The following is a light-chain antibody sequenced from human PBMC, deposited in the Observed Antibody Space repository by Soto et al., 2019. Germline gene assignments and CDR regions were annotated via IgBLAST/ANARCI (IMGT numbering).Light chain of an antibody. J-gene: IGKJ1*01. CDR1: QSVSSN. CDR3: QQYNKWPPWT. Sequence: EIVMTQSPATLSVSPGERATLSCMASQSVSSNVAWYQQKPGQAPRLLIYSVSTRATGIPARFSGSGSGTEFTLTINSLQSEDFAIYYCQQYNKWPPWTFGQGTKVEIK. CDR2: SVS. V-gene: IGKV3-15*01.